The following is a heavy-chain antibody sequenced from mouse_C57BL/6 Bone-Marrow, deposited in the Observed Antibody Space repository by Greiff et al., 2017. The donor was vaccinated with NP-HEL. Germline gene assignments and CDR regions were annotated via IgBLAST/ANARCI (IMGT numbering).Heavy chain of an antibody. CDR3: ARNGGNYGWFAY. CDR2: IDPSDSET. CDR1: GYTFTSYW. D-gene: IGHD2-1*01. V-gene: IGHV1-52*01. Sequence: VQLQQPGAELVRPGSSVKLSCKASGYTFTSYWMHWVKQRPIQGLEWIGNIDPSDSETHYNQKFKDKATLTVDKSSSTAYMQLSSLTSEDSAVYYCARNGGNYGWFAYWGQGTLVTVSA. J-gene: IGHJ3*01.